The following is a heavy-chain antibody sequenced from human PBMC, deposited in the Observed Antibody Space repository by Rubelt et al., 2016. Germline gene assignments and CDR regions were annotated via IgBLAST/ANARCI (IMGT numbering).Heavy chain of an antibody. Sequence: GESGGGLVKPGGSLRLSCAASGFTFSSYGMHWVRQAPGKGLEWVAFIRYDGSNKYYADSVKGRFTISRDNSKNTLYLQMNSLRAEDTAVYYCARGIEYNWNYVFRGYGMDVWGQGTTVTVSS. CDR1: GFTFSSYG. J-gene: IGHJ6*02. CDR2: IRYDGSNK. D-gene: IGHD1-7*01. V-gene: IGHV3-30*02. CDR3: ARGIEYNWNYVFRGYGMDV.